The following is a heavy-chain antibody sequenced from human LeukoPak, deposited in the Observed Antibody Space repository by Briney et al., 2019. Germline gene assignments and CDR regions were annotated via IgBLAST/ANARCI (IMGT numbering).Heavy chain of an antibody. CDR2: IKEDGSEG. CDR3: ARQIRDAFDI. CDR1: GFIFSNYA. V-gene: IGHV3-7*04. J-gene: IGHJ3*02. Sequence: GGSLRLSCAASGFIFSNYAMHWVRQAPGKGLEWVATIKEDGSEGYYVDSVKGRFTISRDNAKNSLYLQMNSLRAEDTAVYYCARQIRDAFDIWGQGTMVTVSS.